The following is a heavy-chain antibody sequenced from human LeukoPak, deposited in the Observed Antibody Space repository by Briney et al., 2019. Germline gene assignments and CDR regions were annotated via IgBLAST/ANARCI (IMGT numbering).Heavy chain of an antibody. J-gene: IGHJ3*02. CDR1: GGSFSGYY. CDR3: ARVTGASRWLIYAFDI. D-gene: IGHD3-3*01. CDR2: IDHSGST. V-gene: IGHV4-34*01. Sequence: SETLSLTCAVYGGSFSGYYWSWIRQPPGKGLEWIGEIDHSGSTNYNPSLKSRVTISVDTSKNQFSLKLSSVTAADTAVYYCARVTGASRWLIYAFDIWGQGTMVTVSS.